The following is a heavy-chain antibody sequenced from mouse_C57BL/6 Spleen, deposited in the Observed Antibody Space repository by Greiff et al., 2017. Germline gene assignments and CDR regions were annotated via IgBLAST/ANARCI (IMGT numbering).Heavy chain of an antibody. CDR1: GFTFSDYG. Sequence: EVKVVESGGGLVKPGGSLKLSCAASGFTFSDYGMHWVRQAPEKGLEWVAYISSGSSTIYYADTVKGRFTISRDNAKNTLFLQMTSRRSEDTAMSYCARHDYDYFADWGQGTTLTVSS. CDR2: ISSGSSTI. J-gene: IGHJ2*01. CDR3: ARHDYDYFAD. V-gene: IGHV5-17*01. D-gene: IGHD2-4*01.